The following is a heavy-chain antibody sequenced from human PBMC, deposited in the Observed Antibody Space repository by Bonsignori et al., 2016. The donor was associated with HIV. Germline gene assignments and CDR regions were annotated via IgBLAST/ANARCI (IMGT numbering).Heavy chain of an antibody. J-gene: IGHJ6*03. Sequence: WVRQAPGQGLEWMGIINPSGGSTSYAQKFQGRVTVTRDTSTSTVYMELSSLRSEDTAVYYCARDDGVGYMDVWAKGPRSPSP. CDR2: INPSGGST. CDR3: ARDDGVGYMDV. D-gene: IGHD1-26*01. V-gene: IGHV1-46*01.